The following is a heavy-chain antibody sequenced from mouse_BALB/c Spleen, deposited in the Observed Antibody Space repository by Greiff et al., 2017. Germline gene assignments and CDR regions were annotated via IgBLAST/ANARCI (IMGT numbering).Heavy chain of an antibody. Sequence: VQLQQSGPELVKPGASMKISCKASGYSFTGYTMNWVKQSHGKSLEWIGLINPYNGGTSYNQKFKGKATLTVDKSSSTAYMELLSLTSEDSAVYYCAREGTSYWYFDVWGAGTTVTVSS. CDR3: AREGTSYWYFDV. D-gene: IGHD1-1*01. J-gene: IGHJ1*01. CDR2: INPYNGGT. CDR1: GYSFTGYT. V-gene: IGHV1-18*01.